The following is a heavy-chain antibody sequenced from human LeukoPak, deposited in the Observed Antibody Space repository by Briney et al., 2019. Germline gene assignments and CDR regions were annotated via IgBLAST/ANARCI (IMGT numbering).Heavy chain of an antibody. CDR2: INAGNGNT. Sequence: GASVKVSCKASGYTSTSYAMHWVRQDPGQRLEWMGWINAGNGNTKYSQKFQGRVTITRDTSASTAYMELSSLRSEDTAVYYCARDNTMVRGVIISPFGYWGQGTLVTVSS. D-gene: IGHD3-10*01. CDR3: ARDNTMVRGVIISPFGY. CDR1: GYTSTSYA. V-gene: IGHV1-3*01. J-gene: IGHJ4*02.